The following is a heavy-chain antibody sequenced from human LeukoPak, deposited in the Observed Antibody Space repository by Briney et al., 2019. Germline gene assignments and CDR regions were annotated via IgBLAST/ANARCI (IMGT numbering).Heavy chain of an antibody. CDR3: AKTGTPGMCSGGSCYQYYFDY. Sequence: ARSLSLSCSASGFTFSSFGMLWVRQAPGKGLVWGAVIWYGGSNKNYADSAKGQFTISRDNSKNTLYLQRNSLRAEDTAVHYCAKTGTPGMCSGGSCYQYYFDYWGQGTLVTVSS. CDR2: IWYGGSNK. D-gene: IGHD2-15*01. V-gene: IGHV3-33*06. CDR1: GFTFSSFG. J-gene: IGHJ4*02.